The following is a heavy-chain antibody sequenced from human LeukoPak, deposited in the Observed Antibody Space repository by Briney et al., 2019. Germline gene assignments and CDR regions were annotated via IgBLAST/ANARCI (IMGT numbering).Heavy chain of an antibody. CDR2: IYTSGST. Sequence: PSETLPLTCTDSGGSSSSYYWSWIRQPAGKALEWIGRIYTSGSTNYNPSLKSRVTMSVDTSKNQFSLKLSSVTAADTAVYYCARDSSSWCMGEYHYYGMDVWGQGTTVTVSS. J-gene: IGHJ6*02. CDR3: ARDSSSWCMGEYHYYGMDV. V-gene: IGHV4-4*07. D-gene: IGHD6-13*01. CDR1: GGSSSSYY.